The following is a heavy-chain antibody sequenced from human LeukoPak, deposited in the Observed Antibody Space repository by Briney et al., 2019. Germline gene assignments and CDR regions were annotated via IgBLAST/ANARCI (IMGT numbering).Heavy chain of an antibody. Sequence: GGSLRLSCAASGFTFSSYGMHWVRQSPGKGLGWVAVIWYDGSNKYYADSLKGRFTISTDNFRKTLYLEMSRLRAEDTAVYYCARGTSGSGSYTVLLDQWGRGTRVSVSS. CDR2: IWYDGSNK. D-gene: IGHD3-10*01. CDR3: ARGTSGSGSYTVLLDQ. CDR1: GFTFSSYG. J-gene: IGHJ4*02. V-gene: IGHV3-33*01.